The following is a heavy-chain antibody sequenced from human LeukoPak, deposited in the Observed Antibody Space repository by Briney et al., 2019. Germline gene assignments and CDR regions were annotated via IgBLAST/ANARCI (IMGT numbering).Heavy chain of an antibody. CDR1: GFTFSSYG. CDR3: AKSPYSSSWSYPLYFDY. CDR2: ISYDGSNK. V-gene: IGHV3-30*18. D-gene: IGHD6-13*01. Sequence: GGSLRLSCAASGFTFSSYGMHWVRQAPGKGLEWVAVISYDGSNKYYADSVKGRFTISRDNSKNTLYLQMNSLRAEDTAVYYCAKSPYSSSWSYPLYFDYWGQGTLVTVSS. J-gene: IGHJ4*02.